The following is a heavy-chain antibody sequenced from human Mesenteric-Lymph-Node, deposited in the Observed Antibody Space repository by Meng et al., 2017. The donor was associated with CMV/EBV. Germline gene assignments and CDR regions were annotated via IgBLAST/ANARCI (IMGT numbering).Heavy chain of an antibody. D-gene: IGHD2-2*01. J-gene: IGHJ4*02. Sequence: GGSLRLSCAASGFTFSSYSMNWVRQAPGKGLEWVSSISSSSSYIYYADSVKGLFTISRDNAKNSLYLQMNSLRAEDTAVYYCARGYQPRSRGEGYWGQGKLVTVSS. CDR3: ARGYQPRSRGEGY. V-gene: IGHV3-21*01. CDR2: ISSSSSYI. CDR1: GFTFSSYS.